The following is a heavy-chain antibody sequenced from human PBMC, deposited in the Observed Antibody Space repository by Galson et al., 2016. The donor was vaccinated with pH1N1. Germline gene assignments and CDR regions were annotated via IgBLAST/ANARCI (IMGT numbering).Heavy chain of an antibody. CDR2: IASKSAGGTT. D-gene: IGHD2-8*01. CDR1: GFTFKNAW. V-gene: IGHV3-15*04. CDR3: ILLKQGFFDP. Sequence: SLRLSCAASGFTFKNAWMSWVRQAPGKGLEWVGRIASKSAGGTTEYAAPLKGRFTISRDDSKNTLYLQMNSLKTEDTAVYYCILLKQGFFDPWGQGTLVTVSS. J-gene: IGHJ5*02.